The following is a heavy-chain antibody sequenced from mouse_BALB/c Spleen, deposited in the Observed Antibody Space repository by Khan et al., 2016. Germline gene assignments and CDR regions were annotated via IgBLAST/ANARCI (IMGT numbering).Heavy chain of an antibody. Sequence: EVQLQESGPGLVKPSQSLSLTCTVTGYSITSDYAWNWIRQFPGNKLEWMGYIRYSGSTTYNPSLKSRISITRDTSKNQFFLQLYSVPTEDTATYNGTRSPTGSRYFDVWGAGTTVTVSA. J-gene: IGHJ1*01. CDR2: IRYSGST. CDR1: GYSITSDYA. D-gene: IGHD1-1*01. CDR3: TRSPTGSRYFDV. V-gene: IGHV3-2*02.